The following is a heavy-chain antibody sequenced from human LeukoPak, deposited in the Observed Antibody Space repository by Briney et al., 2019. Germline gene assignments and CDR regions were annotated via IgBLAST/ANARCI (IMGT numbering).Heavy chain of an antibody. CDR2: IGSSSSPI. V-gene: IGHV3-48*01. J-gene: IGHJ4*02. D-gene: IGHD4-11*01. CDR3: ARDQAYSFDY. Sequence: GGSLRLSCAASGFTFSAYSMNWVRQAPEKGLEWVSYIGSSSSPIYYADSVKGRFTISRDNAKNSLYLQMDSLRAEGTAVYYCARDQAYSFDYWGQGTLVTVSS. CDR1: GFTFSAYS.